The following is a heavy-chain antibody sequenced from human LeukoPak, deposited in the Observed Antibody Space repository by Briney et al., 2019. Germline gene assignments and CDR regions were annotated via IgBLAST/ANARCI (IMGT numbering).Heavy chain of an antibody. CDR1: GGSISSYY. CDR2: IYTSGST. D-gene: IGHD6-13*01. J-gene: IGHJ6*03. CDR3: ARHAGHEKYYCMDV. V-gene: IGHV4-4*09. Sequence: SETLSLTCTVSGGSISSYYWSWIRQPPGKGLEWIGYIYTSGSTNYNPSLKSRVTISVDTSKNQFSLKLSSVTAADTAVYYCARHAGHEKYYCMDVWGKGTTVTVSS.